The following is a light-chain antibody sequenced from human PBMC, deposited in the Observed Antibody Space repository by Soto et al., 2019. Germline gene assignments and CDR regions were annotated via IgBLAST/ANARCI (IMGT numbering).Light chain of an antibody. Sequence: SYERTQPPSVSVAPGKTARITCGGNNIGSKSVHWYQQKPGQAPVLVIYYDSDRPSGIPERFSGSNSGNTATLTISRVEAGDEAYYYCQVWDNTSDHVVFGGGTKLTFL. J-gene: IGLJ2*01. CDR2: YDS. CDR3: QVWDNTSDHVV. CDR1: NIGSKS. V-gene: IGLV3-21*04.